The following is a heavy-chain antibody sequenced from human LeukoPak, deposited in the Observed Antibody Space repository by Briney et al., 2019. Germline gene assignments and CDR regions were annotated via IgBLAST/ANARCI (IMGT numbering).Heavy chain of an antibody. Sequence: GGSLRLSCAASGFTFSSYEMNWVRQAPGKGLEWISYVSSSGGTIYHADSVKGRFTISRDNAKNSLYLQMNSLRAEDTAVYYCARMRPELDYWGQGTLATVSS. V-gene: IGHV3-48*03. CDR3: ARMRPELDY. CDR2: VSSSGGTI. D-gene: IGHD6-6*01. CDR1: GFTFSSYE. J-gene: IGHJ4*02.